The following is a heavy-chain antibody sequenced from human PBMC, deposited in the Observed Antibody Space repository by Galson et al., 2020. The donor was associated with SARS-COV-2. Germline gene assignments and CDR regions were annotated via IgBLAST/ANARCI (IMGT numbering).Heavy chain of an antibody. V-gene: IGHV3-30*18. Sequence: GESLKISCAASGFTFSSYGMHWVRQAPGKGLEWVAVISYDGSNKYYADSVKGRFTISRDNSKNTLYLQMNSLRAEDTAVYYCAKERILTGYYNPFDDWGQGTLVTVSS. CDR2: ISYDGSNK. CDR1: GFTFSSYG. D-gene: IGHD3-9*01. CDR3: AKERILTGYYNPFDD. J-gene: IGHJ4*02.